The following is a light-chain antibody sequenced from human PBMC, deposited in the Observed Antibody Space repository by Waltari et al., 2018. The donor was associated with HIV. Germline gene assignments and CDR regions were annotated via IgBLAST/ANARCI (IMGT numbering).Light chain of an antibody. J-gene: IGKJ2*01. CDR3: QQYGRSPYT. Sequence: EIVLTQSPGTLSLSPGGRATLSCRASQSVSSSYLAWYQQKPGQAPRLLIYGASSRATGIPDRFSGSGSGTDFTLTISRLEPEYFAVYYFQQYGRSPYTFGQGTKLEIK. V-gene: IGKV3-20*01. CDR2: GAS. CDR1: QSVSSSY.